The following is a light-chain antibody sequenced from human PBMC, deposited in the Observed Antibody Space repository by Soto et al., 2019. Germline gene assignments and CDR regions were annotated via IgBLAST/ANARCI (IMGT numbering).Light chain of an antibody. J-gene: IGKJ4*01. V-gene: IGKV3-20*01. Sequence: EIVLTQSPGTLSLSPGERVTLSCRASQSVSSSYLAWYQQKPGQAPRLLICDTSNRATGIPDRFSGSGSGTAFTLTISRLEPEDFAVYYCQQYGTSPLTFGGGTKVEIK. CDR2: DTS. CDR3: QQYGTSPLT. CDR1: QSVSSSY.